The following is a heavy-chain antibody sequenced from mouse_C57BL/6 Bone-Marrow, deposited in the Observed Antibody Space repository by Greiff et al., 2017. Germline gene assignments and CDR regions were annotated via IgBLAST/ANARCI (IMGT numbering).Heavy chain of an antibody. D-gene: IGHD2-1*01. CDR2: INPNNGGT. CDR1: GYTFTDYN. J-gene: IGHJ4*01. CDR3: ARCYYGHYYAMDY. Sequence: EVQVVESGPELVKPGASVKIPCKASGYTFTDYNMDWVKQSHGKSLEWIGDINPNNGGTIYNQKFKGKATLTVDKSSSTAYMELRSLTSEDTAVYYCARCYYGHYYAMDYWGQGTSVTVSS. V-gene: IGHV1-18*01.